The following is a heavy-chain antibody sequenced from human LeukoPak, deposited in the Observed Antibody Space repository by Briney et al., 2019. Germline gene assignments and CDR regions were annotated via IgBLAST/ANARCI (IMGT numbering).Heavy chain of an antibody. CDR1: GFTFSSYG. CDR2: ISYDGSNK. CDR3: ARDRMVRGVIYYYYYYMDV. Sequence: QPGRSLRLSCAASGFTFSSYGMHWVRQAPGKGLEWVAVISYDGSNKYYADSVKGRFTISRDNSKNTLYLQMNSLRAEDTAVYYCARDRMVRGVIYYYYYYMDVWGKGTTVTISS. D-gene: IGHD3-10*01. J-gene: IGHJ6*03. V-gene: IGHV3-30*03.